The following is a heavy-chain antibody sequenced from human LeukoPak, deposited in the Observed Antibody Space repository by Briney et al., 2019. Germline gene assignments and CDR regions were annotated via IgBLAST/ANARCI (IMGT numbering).Heavy chain of an antibody. D-gene: IGHD6-19*01. V-gene: IGHV3-23*01. CDR3: AKFRSSGWRDAFDI. Sequence: GGSLRLSCAASGFTFRNYWMHWVRQAPGKGLECVSAISGSGGSTYYADSVKGRFTISRDNSKNTLYLQMNSLRAEDTAVYYCAKFRSSGWRDAFDIWGQGTMVTVSS. J-gene: IGHJ3*02. CDR1: GFTFRNYW. CDR2: ISGSGGST.